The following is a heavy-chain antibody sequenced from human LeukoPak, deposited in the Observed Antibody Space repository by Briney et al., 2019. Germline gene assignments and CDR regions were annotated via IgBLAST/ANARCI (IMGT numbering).Heavy chain of an antibody. CDR3: ARDDNWNDVGFVY. V-gene: IGHV3-21*01. CDR1: GFTFSSYS. Sequence: PGGSLRLSCAASGFTFSSYSMNWVRQAPGKGLEWVSSISSSSSYIYYADSVKGRFTISRDNAKNSLYLQMNSLRAEDTAVYYCARDDNWNDVGFVYWGQGTLVTVSS. J-gene: IGHJ4*02. CDR2: ISSSSSYI. D-gene: IGHD1-1*01.